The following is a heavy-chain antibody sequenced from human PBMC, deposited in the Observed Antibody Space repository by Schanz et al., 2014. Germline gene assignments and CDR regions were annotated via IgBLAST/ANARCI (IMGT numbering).Heavy chain of an antibody. CDR2: ISDSGDST. V-gene: IGHV3-23*01. CDR3: AKVAPAATYLDS. CDR1: GFTFSTYA. J-gene: IGHJ4*02. D-gene: IGHD2-2*01. Sequence: VQLLQSGGALVQPGGSLRLSCSASGFTFSTYAMSWARQTPKGLEWVSDISDSGDSTHYADSVKGRFIISRDNAKNSLFLQMNSLSAEDTAVYYCAKVAPAATYLDSWGLGTLVTVSS.